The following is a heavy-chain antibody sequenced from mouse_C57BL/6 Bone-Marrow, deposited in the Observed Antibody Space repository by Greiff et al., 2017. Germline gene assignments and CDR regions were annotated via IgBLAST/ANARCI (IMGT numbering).Heavy chain of an antibody. J-gene: IGHJ4*01. Sequence: VKVVESGPGLVAPSQSLSITCTVSGFSFTSYAISWVRQPPGQGLEWLGVIWTGGGTTYNSALKSRLSISKDNSKSQVFLKMNRLQTDDTARYYCARVGLYYAMDYWGQGTSVTVSS. CDR2: IWTGGGT. CDR3: ARVGLYYAMDY. V-gene: IGHV2-9-1*01. CDR1: GFSFTSYA.